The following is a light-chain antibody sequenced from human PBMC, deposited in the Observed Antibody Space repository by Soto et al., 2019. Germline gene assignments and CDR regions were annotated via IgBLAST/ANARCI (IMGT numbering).Light chain of an antibody. Sequence: QSALTQPASVSGSPGQSITISCTGTSSDVGSYKLVSWYQQHPGKAPKLMIYDGSERPSGVSNRFSGSKSGNTAYLTISGLQAEYEADYYCCSYAASSTSVVFGGGTQLSVL. V-gene: IGLV2-23*01. J-gene: IGLJ2*01. CDR3: CSYAASSTSVV. CDR2: DGS. CDR1: SSDVGSYKL.